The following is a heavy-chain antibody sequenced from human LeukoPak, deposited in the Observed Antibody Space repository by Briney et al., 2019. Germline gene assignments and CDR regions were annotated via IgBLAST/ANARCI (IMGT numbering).Heavy chain of an antibody. CDR1: GFTFSNAW. CDR2: IRSNSDGGTI. Sequence: GGSLRLSCATSGFTFSNAWMNWVRQAPGKGLEWVGRIRSNSDGGTIDYAAPVKGRFTLSRDDSKTTLYLQVNSLQTEDTAVYYCATDFYDSTWGQGTLVTVSS. J-gene: IGHJ5*02. CDR3: ATDFYDST. D-gene: IGHD3-22*01. V-gene: IGHV3-15*07.